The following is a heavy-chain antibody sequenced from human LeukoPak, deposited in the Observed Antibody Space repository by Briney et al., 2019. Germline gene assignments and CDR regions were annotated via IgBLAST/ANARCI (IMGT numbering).Heavy chain of an antibody. V-gene: IGHV3-15*01. D-gene: IGHD2-15*01. J-gene: IGHJ4*02. Sequence: GGSLRLSCAASGFTFSNAWMSWVRQAPGKGLEWVGRIKSKTDGGTTDYAAPVKGRFTISRDDSKNTLYLQMNSLKTEDTAVYYCTTKIVVVVVATRDYWGQGTLVTVSS. CDR3: TTKIVVVVVATRDY. CDR2: IKSKTDGGTT. CDR1: GFTFSNAW.